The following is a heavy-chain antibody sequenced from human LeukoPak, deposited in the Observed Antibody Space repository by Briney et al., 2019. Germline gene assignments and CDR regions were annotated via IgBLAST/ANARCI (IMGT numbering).Heavy chain of an antibody. CDR2: IYYSGST. J-gene: IGHJ4*02. D-gene: IGHD4-11*01. CDR1: GVSISSGGYY. CDR3: ARGPVRDYSNY. Sequence: NPSETLSLTCTVSGVSISSGGYYWSWIRQHPGKGLEWIGYIYYSGSTYYNPSLKSRLTISLDTSNNQFSLKLSPVTAADTAVYYCARGPVRDYSNYWGQGTLVTVSS. V-gene: IGHV4-31*03.